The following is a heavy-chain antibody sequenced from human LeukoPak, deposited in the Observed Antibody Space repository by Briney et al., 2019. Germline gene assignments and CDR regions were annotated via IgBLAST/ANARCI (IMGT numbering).Heavy chain of an antibody. CDR2: ISGSGGST. Sequence: GGSLRLSCAASGFTFSSYAMSWVRQAPGKGLEWVSAISGSGGSTYYADSVKGRFTISRDNSKNTLYLQMNSLRAEDTAVYYCAKDGVSEDIVVVPAAIPFGYWGQGTLVTVSS. D-gene: IGHD2-2*02. J-gene: IGHJ4*02. V-gene: IGHV3-23*01. CDR1: GFTFSSYA. CDR3: AKDGVSEDIVVVPAAIPFGY.